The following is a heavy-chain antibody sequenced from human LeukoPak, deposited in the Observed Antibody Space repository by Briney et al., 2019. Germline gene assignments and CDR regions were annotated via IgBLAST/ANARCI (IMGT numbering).Heavy chain of an antibody. V-gene: IGHV3-23*01. CDR1: EFTFSSYA. CDR3: AEPEGGYYDIRPD. D-gene: IGHD3-22*01. CDR2: ISGSGGST. J-gene: IGHJ4*02. Sequence: PGGSLRLSCAASEFTFSSYAMNWVRQAPGKGLEWVSVISGSGGSTYYTDSVKGRFTISRDNSKNTLYLQMNSLRAEDTAVYYCAEPEGGYYDIRPDWGQGTLVTVSS.